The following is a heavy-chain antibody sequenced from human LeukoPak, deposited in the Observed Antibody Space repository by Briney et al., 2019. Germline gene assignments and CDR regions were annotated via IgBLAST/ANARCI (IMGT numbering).Heavy chain of an antibody. CDR3: ARDFQRAVSAGTTGLLYYYYMDV. J-gene: IGHJ6*03. V-gene: IGHV1-2*02. CDR1: GYTFTGYY. D-gene: IGHD1-7*01. Sequence: ASVKVSCKASGYTFTGYYMHWVRQAPGQGLEWIGWINPNSGGTNYAQKFQGRVTMTRDTSISTAYMELSRLRSDDTAVYYRARDFQRAVSAGTTGLLYYYYMDVWGKGTTVTVSS. CDR2: INPNSGGT.